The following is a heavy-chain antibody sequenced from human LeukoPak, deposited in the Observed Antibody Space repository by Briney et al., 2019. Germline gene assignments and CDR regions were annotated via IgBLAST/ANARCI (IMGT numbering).Heavy chain of an antibody. D-gene: IGHD2-21*02. CDR2: IYYSGST. J-gene: IGHJ3*02. V-gene: IGHV4-59*01. CDR1: GGSISSYY. Sequence: SETLSLTCTVSGGSISSYYWSWIRQPPGKGLEWIGYIYYSGSTNYNPSLKSRVTISVDTSKNQSSLKLSSVTAADTAVYYCARDLGGDDAFDTWGQGTMVTVSS. CDR3: ARDLGGDDAFDT.